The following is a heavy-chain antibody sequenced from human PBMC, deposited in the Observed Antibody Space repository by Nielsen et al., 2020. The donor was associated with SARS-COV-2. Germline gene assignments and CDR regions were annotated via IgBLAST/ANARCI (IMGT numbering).Heavy chain of an antibody. J-gene: IGHJ4*02. V-gene: IGHV3-23*01. D-gene: IGHD2-21*01. CDR3: AKDRGASGRPYYFDH. CDR1: GFRFSSYA. Sequence: GESLKISCAASGFRFSSYAMSWVRQAPGKGLEWVSGIVGSGGSTYYADSVQGRFTMSRDNSKNTLHLQMNSLRADDTAVYYCAKDRGASGRPYYFDHWGQGAQVTVSS. CDR2: IVGSGGST.